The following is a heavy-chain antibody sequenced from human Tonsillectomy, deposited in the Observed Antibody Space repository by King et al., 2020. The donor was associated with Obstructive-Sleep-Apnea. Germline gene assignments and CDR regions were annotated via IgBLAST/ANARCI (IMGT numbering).Heavy chain of an antibody. CDR2: IYYSGST. CDR3: ARTGVVPAADFQH. V-gene: IGHV4-59*01. CDR1: GGSISTYY. D-gene: IGHD2-2*01. J-gene: IGHJ1*01. Sequence: QLQESGPGLVKPSETLSLTCTVSGGSISTYYWSWIRQPPGKGLEWIGYIYYSGSTNYNPSLKSRVTISVDTSKNQFSLKLSSVTAADTAVYYCARTGVVPAADFQHWGQGTLVTVSS.